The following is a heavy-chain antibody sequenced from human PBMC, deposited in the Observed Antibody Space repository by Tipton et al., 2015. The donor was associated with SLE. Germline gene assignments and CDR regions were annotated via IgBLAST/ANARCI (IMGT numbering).Heavy chain of an antibody. CDR1: GGSISSYY. V-gene: IGHV4-59*08. D-gene: IGHD5-12*01. Sequence: LRLSCTVSGGSISSYYWSWIRQPPGKGLEWIGYIYYSGSTNYNPSLKSRVTISVDTSKNQFSPKLSSVTAADTAVYYCARRLTRYSGYDYFDYWGQGTLVTVSS. J-gene: IGHJ4*02. CDR3: ARRLTRYSGYDYFDY. CDR2: IYYSGST.